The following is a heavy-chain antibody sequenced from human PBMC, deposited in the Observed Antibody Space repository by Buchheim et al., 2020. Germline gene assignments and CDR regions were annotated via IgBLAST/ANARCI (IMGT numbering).Heavy chain of an antibody. CDR1: GGSFSGYY. CDR3: ASTITWFYGMDV. V-gene: IGHV4-34*01. Sequence: QVQLQQWGAGLLKPSETLSLTCAVYGGSFSGYYWSWIRQPPGKGLEWIGEINHSGSTNYNPSLKSRVTISVDTSKNQFSMKLSSVTAADTAVYYCASTITWFYGMDVWGQGTT. J-gene: IGHJ6*02. CDR2: INHSGST. D-gene: IGHD5-12*01.